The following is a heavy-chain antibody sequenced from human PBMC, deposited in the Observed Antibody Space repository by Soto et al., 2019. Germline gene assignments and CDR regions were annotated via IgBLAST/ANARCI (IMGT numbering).Heavy chain of an antibody. V-gene: IGHV3-23*01. Sequence: EMQLLESGGQLVQPGGSLRLSCVASGFTFSDYVMSWVRQVPGKGLEWVSSISDGGERTDYRDSVRGRFTISRDNARFTLRLQMNSLRVDDTAIYFCARDRSTDFGLDVWGQGTTVTVSS. CDR3: ARDRSTDFGLDV. CDR1: GFTFSDYV. D-gene: IGHD3-3*01. CDR2: ISDGGERT. J-gene: IGHJ6*02.